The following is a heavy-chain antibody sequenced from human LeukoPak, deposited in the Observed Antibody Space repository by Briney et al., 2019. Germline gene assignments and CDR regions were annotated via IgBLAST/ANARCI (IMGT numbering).Heavy chain of an antibody. Sequence: GGSLRLSCAASGFTFSSYGIHWVRQAPGKGLEWVAFIRYDGSNKYYTDSVKGRCTISRDNSKNTLYLQMNSLRAEDTAVYYCARERYYYGSGSYDYWGQGTLVTVSS. V-gene: IGHV3-30*02. J-gene: IGHJ4*02. CDR1: GFTFSSYG. D-gene: IGHD3-10*01. CDR2: IRYDGSNK. CDR3: ARERYYYGSGSYDY.